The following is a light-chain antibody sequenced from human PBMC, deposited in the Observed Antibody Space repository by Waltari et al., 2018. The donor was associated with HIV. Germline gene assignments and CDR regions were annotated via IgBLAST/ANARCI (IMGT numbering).Light chain of an antibody. CDR3: STWDYSLSHYV. Sequence: QSALTQEAAVSGTVGQKVTLSCTGTSNNIGDYAVAWYQQISHGTPKTVMFGNSLPSGIPDRFSGSKSGTTASLTISGLQPEDEADYFCSTWDYSLSHYVFGSGTKVTVL. CDR2: GNS. V-gene: IGLV1-36*01. CDR1: SNNIGDYA. J-gene: IGLJ1*01.